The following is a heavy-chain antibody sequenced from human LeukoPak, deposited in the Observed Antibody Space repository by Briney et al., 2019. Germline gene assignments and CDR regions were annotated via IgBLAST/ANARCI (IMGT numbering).Heavy chain of an antibody. CDR3: AKWGDYDVLTGYYVSDY. Sequence: GPSLRLSCAASGFIFSNYAMSWVRQAPGKGLEWVSSITGSGGNTYYADSVKGRFTISRDNSNNTVFLQMNSLRAEDTAVYYCAKWGDYDVLTGYYVSDYWGQGTLVTVSS. J-gene: IGHJ4*02. CDR2: ITGSGGNT. CDR1: GFIFSNYA. D-gene: IGHD3-9*01. V-gene: IGHV3-23*01.